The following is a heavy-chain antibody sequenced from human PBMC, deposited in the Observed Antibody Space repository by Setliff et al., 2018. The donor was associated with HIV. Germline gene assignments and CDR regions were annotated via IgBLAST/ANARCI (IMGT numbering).Heavy chain of an antibody. CDR2: IYHSGSR. Sequence: SETLSLTCTVSGGSISSRGDYWSWVRQHPGKGLEWIGYIYHSGSRYYNPSLRSRVTISVDTSKNQFSLKLTSVTVADTAVYYCARGDIVVVGLDYWGQGTLVTVS. CDR1: GGSISSRGDY. D-gene: IGHD2-21*01. CDR3: ARGDIVVVGLDY. V-gene: IGHV4-31*03. J-gene: IGHJ4*02.